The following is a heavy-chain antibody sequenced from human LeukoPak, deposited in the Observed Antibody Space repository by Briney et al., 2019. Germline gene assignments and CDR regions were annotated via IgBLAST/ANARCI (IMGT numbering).Heavy chain of an antibody. V-gene: IGHV5-51*01. D-gene: IGHD6-19*01. Sequence: GAALEISYKGCGYRFTSYWNGWGRPMPGKGEGRVGMIYNGDYESRDRKTFQGEITLSPHKSISTAYLQWSSLKASDTAMYYCARLVYSSGWVFDYWGQGTLVTVSS. J-gene: IGHJ4*02. CDR1: GYRFTSYW. CDR3: ARLVYSSGWVFDY. CDR2: IYNGDYES.